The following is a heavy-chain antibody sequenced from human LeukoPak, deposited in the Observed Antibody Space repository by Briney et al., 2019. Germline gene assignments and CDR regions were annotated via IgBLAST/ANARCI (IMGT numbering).Heavy chain of an antibody. CDR1: GFTFGSYS. CDR3: ARGRGAQMATIFDY. CDR2: ISSSSSYI. D-gene: IGHD5-24*01. J-gene: IGHJ4*02. V-gene: IGHV3-21*01. Sequence: PGGSLRLSCAASGFTFGSYSMNWVRQAPGKGLEWVSSISSSSSYIYYADSVKGRFTISRDNAKNSLYLQMNSLRAEDTAVYYCARGRGAQMATIFDYWGQGTLVTVSS.